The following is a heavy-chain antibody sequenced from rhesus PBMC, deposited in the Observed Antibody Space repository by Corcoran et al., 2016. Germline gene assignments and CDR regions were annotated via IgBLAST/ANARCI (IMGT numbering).Heavy chain of an antibody. D-gene: IGHD6-25*01. V-gene: IGHV3S25*01. CDR2: INSGGVST. CDR1: GFTFSSYW. CDR3: AKEWGYSGSDY. Sequence: EVQLVESGGGLAKPGGSLRLSCAASGFTFSSYWMNGVRRAPGKGLEWVSAINSGGVSTYYADSVKGRFTISIDNSKNTLSLQMNSLRAEDTAVYYCAKEWGYSGSDYWGQGVLVTVSS. J-gene: IGHJ4*01.